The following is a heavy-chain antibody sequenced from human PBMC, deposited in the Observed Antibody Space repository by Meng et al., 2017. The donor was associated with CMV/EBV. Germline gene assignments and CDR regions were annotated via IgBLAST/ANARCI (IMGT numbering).Heavy chain of an antibody. CDR2: INHSGST. J-gene: IGHJ4*02. Sequence: SETLSLTCAVYGGSFSGYYWSWIRQPPGKGLEWIGEINHSGSTNYNPSLKSRVTTSVDTSKNQFSLKLSSVTAADTAVYYCARGGYYYDSSGLFDYWGQGTLVTVSS. D-gene: IGHD3-22*01. V-gene: IGHV4-34*01. CDR3: ARGGYYYDSSGLFDY. CDR1: GGSFSGYY.